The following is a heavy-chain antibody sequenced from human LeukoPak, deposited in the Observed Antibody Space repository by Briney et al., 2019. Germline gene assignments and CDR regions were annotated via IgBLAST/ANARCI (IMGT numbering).Heavy chain of an antibody. CDR2: INHSGST. J-gene: IGHJ4*02. CDR3: ARGRYYGSGSYYNVGSLFDY. D-gene: IGHD3-10*01. CDR1: GGSFTGYY. V-gene: IGHV4-34*01. Sequence: TSETLSLTCAVYGGSFTGYYWSWIRQPPGKGLEWIGEINHSGSTNYNPSLKSRVTISVDTSKNQFSLNLSSVTAADTAVYYCARGRYYGSGSYYNVGSLFDYWGQGTLVTVSS.